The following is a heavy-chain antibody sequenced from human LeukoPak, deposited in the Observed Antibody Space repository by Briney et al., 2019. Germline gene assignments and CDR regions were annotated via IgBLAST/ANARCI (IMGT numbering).Heavy chain of an antibody. Sequence: GGSLRLSCAASGFTFSSYAMHWVRQAPGKGLEWVAAISYDGSNKYYADSVKGRFTISRDNSKNTLYLQMNSLRAEDTAVYYCAKDDGSWSLDYWGQGTLVTVSS. CDR1: GFTFSSYA. CDR3: AKDDGSWSLDY. D-gene: IGHD6-13*01. V-gene: IGHV3-30*04. J-gene: IGHJ4*02. CDR2: ISYDGSNK.